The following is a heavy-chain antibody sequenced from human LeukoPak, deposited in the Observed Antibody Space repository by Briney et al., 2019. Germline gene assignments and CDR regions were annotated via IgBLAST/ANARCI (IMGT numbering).Heavy chain of an antibody. V-gene: IGHV3-33*08. CDR2: IWYDASNK. D-gene: IGHD6-13*01. J-gene: IGHJ5*02. CDR3: VRGVGVSRFNYFDP. Sequence: EGSLRLSCAASGFTFSSYSMIWVRQAPGKGLEWVAVIWYDASNKYYADSVKGRFTISRDNSKNTLFLQMNSLRDDDTAVYYCVRGVGVSRFNYFDPWGQGTLVIVSS. CDR1: GFTFSSYS.